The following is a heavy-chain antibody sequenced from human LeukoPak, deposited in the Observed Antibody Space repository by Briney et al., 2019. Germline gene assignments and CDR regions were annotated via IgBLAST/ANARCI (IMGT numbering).Heavy chain of an antibody. CDR2: IWYDGSNK. Sequence: GGSLRLSCAASGFTFSSYGMHWVRQAPGKGLEWVAVIWYDGSNKYYADSVKGRFTISRDNSKNTLYLQMNSLRAEDTAVYYCARGVGGSCPDYWGQGTLVTVSS. D-gene: IGHD2-15*01. CDR1: GFTFSSYG. J-gene: IGHJ4*02. CDR3: ARGVGGSCPDY. V-gene: IGHV3-33*01.